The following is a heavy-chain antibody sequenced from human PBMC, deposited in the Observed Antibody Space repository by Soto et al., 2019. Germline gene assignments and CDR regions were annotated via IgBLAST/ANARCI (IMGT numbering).Heavy chain of an antibody. D-gene: IGHD3-10*01. V-gene: IGHV3-23*01. CDR1: GFTFSSYA. Sequence: GGSLRLSCAASGFTFSSYAMSWVRQAPGKGLEWVSAISGSGGSTYYADSVKGRFTISGDNSKNTLYLQMNSLRAEDTAVYYCAKGRRLYYGSGTYPYWGEGTLVTVSS. J-gene: IGHJ4*02. CDR3: AKGRRLYYGSGTYPY. CDR2: ISGSGGST.